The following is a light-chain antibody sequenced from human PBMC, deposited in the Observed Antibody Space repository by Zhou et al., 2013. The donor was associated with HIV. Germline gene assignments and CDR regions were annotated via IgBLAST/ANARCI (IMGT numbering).Light chain of an antibody. CDR3: QQSYSFPRT. V-gene: IGKV1-12*01. Sequence: IQLTQSPSSLSASVGDRVIITCRASQDISTWLSWYQQKPGKGPKVLIYAASTLQSGVPSRFSGSGSGTDFTLTINSLQPEDFASYYCQQSYSFPRTFGQGTKVEIQ. J-gene: IGKJ1*01. CDR1: QDISTW. CDR2: AAS.